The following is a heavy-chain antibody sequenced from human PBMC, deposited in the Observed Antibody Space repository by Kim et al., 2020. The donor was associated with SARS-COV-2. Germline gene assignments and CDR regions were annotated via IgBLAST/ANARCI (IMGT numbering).Heavy chain of an antibody. CDR1: GFSVRNYG. V-gene: IGHV3-33*08. D-gene: IGHD1-26*01. J-gene: IGHJ2*01. Sequence: GGSLRLSCEASGFSVRNYGIHWVRQAPGKGLEWVAAIAADGRRTFFADSVKGRLTISRDNSKNTLFLQINSLRAEDTAAYSCARDADPTENYWYFDLWGRGTLVTVSS. CDR3: ARDADPTENYWYFDL. CDR2: IAADGRRT.